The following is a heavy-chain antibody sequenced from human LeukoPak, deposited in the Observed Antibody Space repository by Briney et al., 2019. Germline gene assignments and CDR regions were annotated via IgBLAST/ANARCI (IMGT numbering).Heavy chain of an antibody. D-gene: IGHD3-22*01. V-gene: IGHV3-23*01. J-gene: IGHJ4*02. CDR2: ISGSGGST. Sequence: PGGSLRLSCAASGFTFSSYAMSWVRQAPGKGLEWVSAISGSGGSTYYADSVRGRFTISRDNSKNTLYLQMNSLRVEDTAVYYCARDILPHDSSGLGDYWGQGTLVTVSS. CDR1: GFTFSSYA. CDR3: ARDILPHDSSGLGDY.